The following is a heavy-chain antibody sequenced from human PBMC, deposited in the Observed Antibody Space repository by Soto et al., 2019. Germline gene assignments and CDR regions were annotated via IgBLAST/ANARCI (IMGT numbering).Heavy chain of an antibody. CDR2: ISGSGSGT. CDR1: GFTFNSYT. D-gene: IGHD6-19*01. CDR3: ARGMRYSSGWYAVYFDY. Sequence: EVQLLESGGGLVQPGGSLRLSCAASGFTFNSYTMSWVRQAPGKGLEWVSVISGSGSGTYYADSVKGRVTLSRDNSKDTLYLQMNSLRAEDTAVYYCARGMRYSSGWYAVYFDYWGQGTLVTVSS. J-gene: IGHJ4*02. V-gene: IGHV3-23*01.